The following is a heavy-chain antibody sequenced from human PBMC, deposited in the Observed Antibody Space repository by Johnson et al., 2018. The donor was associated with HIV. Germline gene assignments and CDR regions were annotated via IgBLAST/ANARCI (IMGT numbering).Heavy chain of an antibody. CDR3: QGGYSSAWYSNAFDI. CDR2: IKSKSDGGTT. V-gene: IGHV3-15*01. CDR1: GFTFSNAW. D-gene: IGHD6-19*01. Sequence: VQLVESGGGLVKPGGSLRLSCAASGFTFSNAWMNWVRQAPGKGLEWVGRIKSKSDGGTTDYAAPVKVRFTISRDDSTNTLYLQMNSLKIEDTAVYYCQGGYSSAWYSNAFDIWGQGTMVTVSS. J-gene: IGHJ3*02.